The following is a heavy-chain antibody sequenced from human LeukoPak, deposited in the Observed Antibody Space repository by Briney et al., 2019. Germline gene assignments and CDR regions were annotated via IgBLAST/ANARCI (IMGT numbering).Heavy chain of an antibody. CDR2: ISSSSSYI. V-gene: IGHV3-21*04. CDR1: GFTFSSYS. J-gene: IGHJ4*01. Sequence: PGGSLRLSCAASGFTFSSYSMNWVRQAPGKGLEWVSSISSSSSYIYYADSVKGRFTISRDNSKNTLYLQMNSLRAEDTAVYYCAKGIYSSGWSYFDYWGHGTLVTVSS. CDR3: AKGIYSSGWSYFDY. D-gene: IGHD6-19*01.